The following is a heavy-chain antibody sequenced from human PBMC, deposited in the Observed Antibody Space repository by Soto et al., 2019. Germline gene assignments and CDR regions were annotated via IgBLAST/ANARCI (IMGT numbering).Heavy chain of an antibody. V-gene: IGHV4-30-2*01. D-gene: IGHD4-17*01. CDR2: IYHDGRT. CDR3: ARGRNYGYGVDF. J-gene: IGHJ4*02. CDR1: GVALSTGNYF. Sequence: SETLSLTCTVSGVALSTGNYFWSWIRQPPGKGLEFIGYIYHDGRTNYSPSLKSRVTMSVIRSKNQFSLKLSSVTAADTAIYYCARGRNYGYGVDFWGQGALVT.